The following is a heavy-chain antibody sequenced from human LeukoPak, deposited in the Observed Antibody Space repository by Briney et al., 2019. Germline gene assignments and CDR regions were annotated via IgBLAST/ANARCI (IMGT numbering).Heavy chain of an antibody. D-gene: IGHD3-22*01. Sequence: GASVKVSCKASGGTFSSYAISWVRQAPGQGLEWMGGIIPIFGTANYAQKFQGRVTITADKSTSTAYMELSSLRSEDTAVYYCASNYYDNYFDYWGQGTLVTVSS. J-gene: IGHJ4*02. CDR1: GGTFSSYA. CDR3: ASNYYDNYFDY. V-gene: IGHV1-69*06. CDR2: IIPIFGTA.